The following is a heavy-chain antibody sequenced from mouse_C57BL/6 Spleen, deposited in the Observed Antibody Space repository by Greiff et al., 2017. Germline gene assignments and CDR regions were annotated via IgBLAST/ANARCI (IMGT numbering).Heavy chain of an antibody. CDR1: GFSLTSYG. V-gene: IGHV2-5*01. CDR2: IWRGGST. Sequence: VQGVESGPGLVQPSQSLSITCTVSGFSLTSYGVHWVRQSPGKGLEWLGVIWRGGSTDYNAAFMSRLSITKDNSKSQVFFKMNSLQADDTAIYYCAKGTTVVAGYAMDYWGQGTSVTVSS. J-gene: IGHJ4*01. D-gene: IGHD1-1*01. CDR3: AKGTTVVAGYAMDY.